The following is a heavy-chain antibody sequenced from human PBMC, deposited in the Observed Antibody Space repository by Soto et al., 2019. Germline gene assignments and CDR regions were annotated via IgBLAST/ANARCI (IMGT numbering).Heavy chain of an antibody. Sequence: QVHLVQSGAEVTKAGSSVKVSCKASGGTFSSHAFSWVRQAPGQGLEWVGGIIPIFETANYAQEFQGRVTISADESTNTVILELNNLRSDYTAIYFCAIGDRPSWIGNHWAPGTQVTVS. CDR3: AIGDRPSWIGNH. CDR1: GGTFSSHA. J-gene: IGHJ4*02. D-gene: IGHD2-2*03. CDR2: IIPIFETA. V-gene: IGHV1-69*01.